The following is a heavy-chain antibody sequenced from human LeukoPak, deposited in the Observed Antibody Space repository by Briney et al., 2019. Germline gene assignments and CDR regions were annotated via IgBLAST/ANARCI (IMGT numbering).Heavy chain of an antibody. D-gene: IGHD6-6*01. Sequence: PQASVKVSCKASGGTFSSYAISWVRQAPGQGLEWMGGIIPIFGTANYAQKFQGRVTMTRNTSISTAYMELSSLRSEDTAVYYCARGAEYIARDWGQGTLVTVSS. CDR2: IIPIFGTA. CDR1: GGTFSSYA. J-gene: IGHJ4*02. V-gene: IGHV1-69*05. CDR3: ARGAEYIARD.